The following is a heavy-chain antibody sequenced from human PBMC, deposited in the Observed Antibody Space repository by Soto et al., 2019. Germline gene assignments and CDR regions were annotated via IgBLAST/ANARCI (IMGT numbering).Heavy chain of an antibody. V-gene: IGHV3-49*03. CDR2: IRSKAYGETT. CDR3: TTIVVVPAAIVNYYGLDV. J-gene: IGHJ6*02. D-gene: IGHD2-2*02. Sequence: SGGSLRLSCTGSGFTFGDYAMSWFRQAPGKGPEWVGFIRSKAYGETTEYAASVKGRFTISRDDSKSIAYLQMNSLKTEDTAVYYCTTIVVVPAAIVNYYGLDVWGQGTTVTVSS. CDR1: GFTFGDYA.